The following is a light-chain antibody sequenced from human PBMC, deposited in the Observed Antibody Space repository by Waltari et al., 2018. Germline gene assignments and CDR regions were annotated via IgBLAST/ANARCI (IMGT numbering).Light chain of an antibody. CDR3: QQYGRSWNT. CDR2: GSS. CDR1: QSVSSNY. J-gene: IGKJ2*01. V-gene: IGKV3-20*01. Sequence: EIVLTQSPGTLSLSPGERATLSCRASQSVSSNYLAWYQQRPGQAPRLLIHGSSSRATGISDRFSGSGSGTDFTLTISRLEPEDLAVYYCQQYGRSWNTFGQGTKLEIK.